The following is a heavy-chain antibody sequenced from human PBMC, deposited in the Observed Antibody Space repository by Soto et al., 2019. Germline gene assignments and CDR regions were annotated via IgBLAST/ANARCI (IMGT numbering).Heavy chain of an antibody. D-gene: IGHD3-9*01. V-gene: IGHV4-34*01. Sequence: KELEWIGEINHSGSTNYNPSFKSRVTISLDTSKNQFSLKLSSVTDAYTAVYFFFFQAEDGIRNLAPVSAFLLNRSSDL. CDR3: FFQAEDGIRNLAPVSAFLLNRSSDL. J-gene: IGHJ2*01. CDR2: INHSGST.